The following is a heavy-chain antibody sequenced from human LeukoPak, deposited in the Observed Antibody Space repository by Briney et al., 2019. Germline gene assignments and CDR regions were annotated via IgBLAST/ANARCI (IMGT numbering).Heavy chain of an antibody. Sequence: GGSLRLSCAASGFTVSSNYMSWVRQAPGKGLEWVSVIYSGGSTYYADSVKGRFTISRDNSKNTLYLQMNSLRAEDTAVYYCARDGRITLNGARPGGGDCYSDYWGQGTLVTVSS. V-gene: IGHV3-53*01. D-gene: IGHD2-21*02. CDR3: ARDGRITLNGARPGGGDCYSDY. CDR2: IYSGGST. CDR1: GFTVSSNY. J-gene: IGHJ4*02.